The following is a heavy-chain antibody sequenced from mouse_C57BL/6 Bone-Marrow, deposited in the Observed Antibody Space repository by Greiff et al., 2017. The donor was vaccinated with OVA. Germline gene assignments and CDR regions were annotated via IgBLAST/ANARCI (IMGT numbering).Heavy chain of an antibody. Sequence: QVQLQQPGAELVMPGASVKLSCKASGYTFTSYWMHWVKQRPGQGLEWIGEIDPSDSYTNYNQKFKGKSTLTVDKSSSTAYMQLSSLTSEDSAVYYCAWDYSNFDYWGQGTTLTVSS. CDR3: AWDYSNFDY. D-gene: IGHD2-5*01. J-gene: IGHJ2*01. CDR2: IDPSDSYT. CDR1: GYTFTSYW. V-gene: IGHV1-69*01.